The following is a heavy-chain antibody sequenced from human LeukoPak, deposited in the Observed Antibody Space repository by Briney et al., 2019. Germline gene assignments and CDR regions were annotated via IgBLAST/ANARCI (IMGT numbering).Heavy chain of an antibody. CDR2: LSGSGITT. D-gene: IGHD6-19*01. J-gene: IGHJ4*01. V-gene: IGHV3-23*01. Sequence: GGSLRLSCAASGFTFSNSAMSWVRQAPGKGLEWVSTLSGSGITTYHADSVKGRFTISRDNSRNTLYLQMNSLRAEDTAIYYCAKGIYSSGWSYFDYWGHGTLVTVSS. CDR1: GFTFSNSA. CDR3: AKGIYSSGWSYFDY.